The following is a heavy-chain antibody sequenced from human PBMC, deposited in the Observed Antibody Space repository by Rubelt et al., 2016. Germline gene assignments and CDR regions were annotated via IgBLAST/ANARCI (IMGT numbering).Heavy chain of an antibody. CDR2: IYYGGST. V-gene: IGHV4-39*07. CDR1: GYSISSNGYF. D-gene: IGHD5-24*01. J-gene: IGHJ4*02. CDR3: ARGQGRDGYIH. Sequence: QLQLQESGPGLVKPSETLSLTCTVSGYSISSNGYFWGWIRQPPGKGLEWIGSIYYGGSTNYNPSLKTRFTISVDTYKNHVSLKLSSVTAADTAVYYCARGQGRDGYIHWGQGTLVTVSS.